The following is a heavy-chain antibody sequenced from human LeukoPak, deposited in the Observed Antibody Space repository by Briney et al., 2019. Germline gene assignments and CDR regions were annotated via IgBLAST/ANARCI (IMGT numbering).Heavy chain of an antibody. D-gene: IGHD5-18*01. CDR2: IKQDGSEK. V-gene: IGHV3-7*01. CDR3: ARDGGYTYGIYYYYCMDV. J-gene: IGHJ6*03. Sequence: PGGSLRLSCAASGFTFSSYWMTWVRQAPGKGLEWVANIKQDGSEKYYVDSAKGRSTISRDNAKNSLYLQMNSLRAEDTAVYYCARDGGYTYGIYYYYCMDVWGKGTTVTVSS. CDR1: GFTFSSYW.